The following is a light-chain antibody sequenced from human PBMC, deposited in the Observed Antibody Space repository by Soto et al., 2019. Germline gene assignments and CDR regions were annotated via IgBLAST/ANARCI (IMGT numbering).Light chain of an antibody. CDR2: EVS. CDR1: NSDVGGYNY. Sequence: QSALTQPASVSGSPGQSITISCTGTNSDVGGYNYVSWFQHDPGKVPKLIIYEVSSRPSGVSNRFSGSKSGNTASLTISGLQAEDEADYYCSSYTSDTFVVFGTGTKLTVL. V-gene: IGLV2-14*01. J-gene: IGLJ1*01. CDR3: SSYTSDTFVV.